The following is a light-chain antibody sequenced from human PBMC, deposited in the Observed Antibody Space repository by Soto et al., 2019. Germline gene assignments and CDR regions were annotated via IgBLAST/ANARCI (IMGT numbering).Light chain of an antibody. Sequence: EIVMTQSPATLSVFPGERVTLSCRARQSVSSNLAWYQQKPGQAPRLLIYGTFTRATGIPARFSGSGSGTEFTLTISSLQSEDFAVYHCQQYNKWPLTFGGGTKVEIK. J-gene: IGKJ4*01. V-gene: IGKV3-15*01. CDR3: QQYNKWPLT. CDR2: GTF. CDR1: QSVSSN.